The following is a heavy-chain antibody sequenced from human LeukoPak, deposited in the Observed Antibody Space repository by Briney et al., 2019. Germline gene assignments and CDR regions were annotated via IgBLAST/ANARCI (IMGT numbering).Heavy chain of an antibody. CDR2: ISDSGGRT. D-gene: IGHD3-22*01. J-gene: IGHJ4*02. CDR3: AKRGVVIRVILVGFHKEAYYFDS. Sequence: GGSLRLCCAVSGITRSNYGMSWVRQAPGKGLEWVAGISDSGGRTNYADSVKGRFIISRDNPKNTLYLQMNSLRAEDTAVYFCAKRGVVIRVILVGFHKEAYYFDSWGQGALVTVSS. V-gene: IGHV3-23*01. CDR1: GITRSNYG.